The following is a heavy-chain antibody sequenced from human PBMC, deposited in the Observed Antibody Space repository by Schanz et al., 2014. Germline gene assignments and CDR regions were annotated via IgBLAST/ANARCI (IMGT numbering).Heavy chain of an antibody. CDR3: ARANYRRKINFDY. Sequence: QVQLVESGGGVVQFGRSLRLSCVASGFTFSSYGMHWVRQAPGKGLEWVAVIWYDENNKYYADSVKGRFTMSRDNSKNTVYLQMNSLRAEDTAVYYCARANYRRKINFDYWGRGTLVTVSS. J-gene: IGHJ4*02. D-gene: IGHD3-10*01. CDR1: GFTFSSYG. CDR2: IWYDENNK. V-gene: IGHV3-33*01.